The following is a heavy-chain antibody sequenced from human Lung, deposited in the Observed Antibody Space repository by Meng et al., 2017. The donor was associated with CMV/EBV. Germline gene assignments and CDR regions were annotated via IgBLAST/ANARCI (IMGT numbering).Heavy chain of an antibody. CDR3: ARGTSV. V-gene: IGHV3-7*04. J-gene: IGHJ4*02. CDR2: IKEDGSEK. Sequence: GGSLRLSCAASGFIFSNYWMTWVRQAPGKGLEWVANIKEDGSEKYYVDSVKGRFTISRDNAKNSLHLQMNSLRAEDTAVYYCARGTSVGGQGTLVTVSS. CDR1: GFIFSNYW. D-gene: IGHD1-7*01.